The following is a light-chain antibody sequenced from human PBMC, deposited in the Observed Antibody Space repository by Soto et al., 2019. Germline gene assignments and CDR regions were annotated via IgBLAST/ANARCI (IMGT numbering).Light chain of an antibody. J-gene: IGKJ1*01. Sequence: EIVLTQSPGTLSLSPGERGTLSCRASQSVSSNFLAWYQQKPGQAPRLLIFDASTRATGIPDRFTGRGSGADFTLTISRLEPEDFAVYYCQFYGDPPKTFGKGTKVDIK. V-gene: IGKV3-20*01. CDR2: DAS. CDR1: QSVSSNF. CDR3: QFYGDPPKT.